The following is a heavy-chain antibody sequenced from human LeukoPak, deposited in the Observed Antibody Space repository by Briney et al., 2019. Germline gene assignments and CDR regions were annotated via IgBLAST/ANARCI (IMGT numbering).Heavy chain of an antibody. Sequence: GASVKVSCKASGYTVTGYYMHWVRQAPGQGLEWMGWINPNSGGTNYAQKFQGWVTMTRDTSISTAYMELSRLRSDDTAVYYCARARYCSGGSCATFDYWGQGTLVTVSS. D-gene: IGHD2-15*01. CDR1: GYTVTGYY. CDR2: INPNSGGT. V-gene: IGHV1-2*04. CDR3: ARARYCSGGSCATFDY. J-gene: IGHJ4*02.